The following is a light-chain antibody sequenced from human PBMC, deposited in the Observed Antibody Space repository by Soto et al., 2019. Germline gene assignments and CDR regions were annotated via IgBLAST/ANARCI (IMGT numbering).Light chain of an antibody. J-gene: IGKJ1*01. CDR1: QSISSW. Sequence: DIQMTQSPSTLSASVGDRVTITCRASQSISSWLAWYQQKPGKAPKLLIYKASTLESGVPSNFSGSGSGTEFTLTISSLQPDDFATYYCQQYSSSSEWTFGQGTKVDIK. CDR2: KAS. V-gene: IGKV1-5*03. CDR3: QQYSSSSEWT.